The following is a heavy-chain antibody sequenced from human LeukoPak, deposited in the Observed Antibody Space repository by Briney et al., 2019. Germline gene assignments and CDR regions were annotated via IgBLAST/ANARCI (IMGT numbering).Heavy chain of an antibody. V-gene: IGHV4-34*01. CDR3: ARQGYGDFNWFDP. Sequence: SETLSLTYAVYGGSFSGYYWSWIRQPPGKGLEWIGEINHRGSTNYNPSLKSRVTISVDTSKNQFSLKLSSVTAADTAVYYCARQGYGDFNWFDPWGQGTLVTVSS. D-gene: IGHD4-17*01. CDR2: INHRGST. CDR1: GGSFSGYY. J-gene: IGHJ5*02.